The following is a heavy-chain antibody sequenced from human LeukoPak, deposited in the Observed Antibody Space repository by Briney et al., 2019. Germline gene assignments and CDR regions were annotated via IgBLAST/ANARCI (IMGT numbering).Heavy chain of an antibody. Sequence: GRSLRLTCAASGFTFSNYGMHWVRQAPGKGLEWVAVIWYDGSNKYYADSVGRFTISRDNSKNTLYLQMNSLRAEDTAVYYCARDRYDRSGYYDYWGQGTLVTVSS. J-gene: IGHJ4*02. V-gene: IGHV3-33*01. D-gene: IGHD3-22*01. CDR1: GFTFSNYG. CDR3: ARDRYDRSGYYDY. CDR2: IWYDGSNK.